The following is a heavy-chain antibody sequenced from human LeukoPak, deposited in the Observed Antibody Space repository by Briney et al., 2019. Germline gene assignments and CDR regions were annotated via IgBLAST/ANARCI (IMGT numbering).Heavy chain of an antibody. CDR3: ARATKAGDVTWEAGTLYFQH. CDR1: GYTFIEYG. Sequence: ASVKVSCKASGYTFIEYGISWVRQAPGQGLEWMGWISAYNGNTNYAQKFQGRVTMTTDTSTSTVYMELSSLRSEDTAVYYCARATKAGDVTWEAGTLYFQHWGQGTLVTVSS. CDR2: ISAYNGNT. D-gene: IGHD6-19*01. V-gene: IGHV1-18*01. J-gene: IGHJ1*01.